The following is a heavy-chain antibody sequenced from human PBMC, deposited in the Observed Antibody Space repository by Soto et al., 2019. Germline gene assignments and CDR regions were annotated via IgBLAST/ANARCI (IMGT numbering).Heavy chain of an antibody. V-gene: IGHV1-69*12. D-gene: IGHD2-21*02. CDR3: ARVGGYCGGDCYSSDFDY. Sequence: QVQLVQSGAEVKKPGSSVKVSCKASGGTFSSYAISWVRQAPGQGLEWMGGIIPIFGTANYAQKFQGRVTITADXXAXRXXMERSSLRSEDTAVYYCARVGGYCGGDCYSSDFDYWGQGALVTVSS. CDR2: IIPIFGTA. CDR1: GGTFSSYA. J-gene: IGHJ4*02.